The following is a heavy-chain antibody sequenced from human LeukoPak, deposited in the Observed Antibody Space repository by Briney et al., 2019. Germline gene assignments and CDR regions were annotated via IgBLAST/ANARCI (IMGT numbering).Heavy chain of an antibody. CDR1: GFTFGDSG. D-gene: IGHD3-3*01. J-gene: IGHJ6*03. Sequence: GGSLRLSCTGSGFTFGDSGVNWFRQAPGKGLEWVSFIRSKANGGTIQYAASVKGRLTISRDDSESIAYLQMNSLKTEDTAVYYCSRAPYFDFYMDVWGKGTTVIVSS. V-gene: IGHV3-49*03. CDR3: SRAPYFDFYMDV. CDR2: IRSKANGGTI.